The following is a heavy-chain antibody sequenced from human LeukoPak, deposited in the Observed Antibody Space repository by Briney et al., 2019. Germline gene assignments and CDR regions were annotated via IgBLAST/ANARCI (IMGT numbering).Heavy chain of an antibody. CDR2: ISSTSSTI. CDR3: ARAAIAARKGPGYMDV. V-gene: IGHV3-48*04. J-gene: IGHJ6*03. CDR1: GFTFSSYS. Sequence: GGSLRLSCAASGFTFSSYSMHWVRQAPGKGLEWASYISSTSSTIYYADSVKGRFTISRDNAKDSVYLHMNSLRAEDTAVYYCARAAIAARKGPGYMDVWGKGTTVTVSS. D-gene: IGHD6-6*01.